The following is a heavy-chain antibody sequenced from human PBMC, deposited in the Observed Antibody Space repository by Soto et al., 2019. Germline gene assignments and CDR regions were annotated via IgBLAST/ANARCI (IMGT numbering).Heavy chain of an antibody. D-gene: IGHD3-22*01. CDR1: GDTFSSYA. Sequence: QVQLVQSGAEVKKPGSSVKVSCKASGDTFSSYAISWVRQAPGQGLEWMGGIIPIFGTANYAQKFQGRVTITADKSTSTAYMELSSLRSEDTAVYYCASPYYYDRSGYSHPAFDLWGQGKLVPVSS. CDR2: IIPIFGTA. J-gene: IGHJ3*01. V-gene: IGHV1-69*06. CDR3: ASPYYYDRSGYSHPAFDL.